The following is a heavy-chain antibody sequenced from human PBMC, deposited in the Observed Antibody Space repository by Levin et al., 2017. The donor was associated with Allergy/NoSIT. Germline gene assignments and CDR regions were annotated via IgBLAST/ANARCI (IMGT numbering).Heavy chain of an antibody. D-gene: IGHD3-22*01. Sequence: TGGSLRLSCAASGLTISRNYMAWLRQAPGTGLEWVSVLHSDDYTYYADSVKGRFTISRDNSRNTLYLQMNSLRVEDTAVYYCARIKVGDRSGWVPFDYWGQGTPVTVSS. CDR1: GLTISRNY. J-gene: IGHJ4*02. CDR2: LHSDDYT. V-gene: IGHV3-53*01. CDR3: ARIKVGDRSGWVPFDY.